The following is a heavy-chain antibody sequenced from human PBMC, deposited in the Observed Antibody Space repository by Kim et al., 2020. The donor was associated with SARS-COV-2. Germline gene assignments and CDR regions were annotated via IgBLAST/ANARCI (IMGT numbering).Heavy chain of an antibody. D-gene: IGHD3-10*01. CDR3: ARGKLNYGSGSYYFDY. CDR1: GGSISSGGYS. V-gene: IGHV4-30-2*01. Sequence: SETLSLTCAVSGGSISSGGYSWSWIRQPPGKVLEWIGYIYYSGSTYYNPSLKSRVTISVDRSKNQFSLKLSSVTAADTAVYYCARGKLNYGSGSYYFDYWGQGTLVTVSS. CDR2: IYYSGST. J-gene: IGHJ4*02.